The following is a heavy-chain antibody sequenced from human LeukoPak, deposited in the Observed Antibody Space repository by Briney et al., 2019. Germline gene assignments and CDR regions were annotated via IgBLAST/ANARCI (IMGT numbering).Heavy chain of an antibody. CDR3: TRESITMIVGFDY. CDR1: GFTFGDYA. CDR2: IRSKAYGGTT. V-gene: IGHV3-49*03. J-gene: IGHJ4*02. D-gene: IGHD3-22*01. Sequence: RSLRLSCTASGFTFGDYAMSWFRQAPGKGLEGLGFIRSKAYGGTTEYAASVKGRFTISRDDSKSIAYLQMNSLKTEDTAVYYCTRESITMIVGFDYWGQGTLVTVSS.